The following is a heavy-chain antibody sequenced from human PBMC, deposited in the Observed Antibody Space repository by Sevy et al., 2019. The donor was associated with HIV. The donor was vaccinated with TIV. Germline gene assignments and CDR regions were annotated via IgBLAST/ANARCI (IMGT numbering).Heavy chain of an antibody. V-gene: IGHV4-38-2*01. CDR2: IYHSGST. CDR3: ARGEGGYSSSWSKFDY. Sequence: SETLSLTCAVSGYSISSGYYWGWIRQPPGKGLEWIGSIYHSGSTYYNPSLKSRVTISVDTSKNQFSLKLSSVTAADTAGYYCARGEGGYSSSWSKFDYWGQGTLVTVSS. J-gene: IGHJ4*02. CDR1: GYSISSGYY. D-gene: IGHD6-13*01.